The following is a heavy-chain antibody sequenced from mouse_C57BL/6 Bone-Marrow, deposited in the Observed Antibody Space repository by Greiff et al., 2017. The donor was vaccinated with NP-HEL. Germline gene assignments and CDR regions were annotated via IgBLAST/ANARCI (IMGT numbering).Heavy chain of an antibody. CDR2: FYPGSGSI. V-gene: IGHV1-62-2*01. Sequence: QVQLQQSGAELVKPGASVKLSCKASGYTFTEYTIHWVKQRSGQGLEWIGWFYPGSGSIKYNEKFKDKATLTADKSSSTVYMELSRLTSEDSAVYFCARHGTGDYYGSRWDWYFDVWGTGTTVTVSS. CDR3: ARHGTGDYYGSRWDWYFDV. CDR1: GYTFTEYT. D-gene: IGHD1-1*01. J-gene: IGHJ1*03.